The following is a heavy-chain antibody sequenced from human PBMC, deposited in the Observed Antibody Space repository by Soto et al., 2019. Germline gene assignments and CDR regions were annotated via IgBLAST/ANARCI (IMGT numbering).Heavy chain of an antibody. Sequence: PSETLSLTCTVSGGSISSYYWSWIRQPPGKGLEWIGYIYYSGSTNYNPSLKSRVTISVDTSKNQFSLKLSSVTAADTAVYYCARVQYSTQDFAFDPWGQGTLVTVSS. CDR3: ARVQYSTQDFAFDP. CDR2: IYYSGST. D-gene: IGHD5-18*01. CDR1: GGSISSYY. J-gene: IGHJ5*02. V-gene: IGHV4-59*01.